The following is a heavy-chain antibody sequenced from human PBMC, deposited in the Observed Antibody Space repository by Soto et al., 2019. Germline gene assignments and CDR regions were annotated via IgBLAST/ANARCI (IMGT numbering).Heavy chain of an antibody. D-gene: IGHD3-3*01. Sequence: SETLSLTCTVSGASISSGHYYWSLIRQPPGKGLEWIGYIYYSGSTNYNPSLKSRVTISVDTSKNQFSLKLSSVTAADTAVYYCARLPRFNYYYYGMDVWGQGTTVTVSS. V-gene: IGHV4-61*01. J-gene: IGHJ6*02. CDR1: GASISSGHYY. CDR3: ARLPRFNYYYYGMDV. CDR2: IYYSGST.